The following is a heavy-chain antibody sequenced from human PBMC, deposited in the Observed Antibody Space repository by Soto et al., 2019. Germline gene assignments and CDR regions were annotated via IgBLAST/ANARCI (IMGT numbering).Heavy chain of an antibody. J-gene: IGHJ4*02. CDR1: GCTFSSYG. Sequence: SLXLACAASGCTFSSYGIHWVRQSPGKWLEWVAVIWYDGSNKYYADSVKGRFTVSRDNSKNTLYLQMNSLRAEDTAVYYCARDISIAVAGTIDYWGQGTLVTVSS. D-gene: IGHD6-19*01. V-gene: IGHV3-33*01. CDR2: IWYDGSNK. CDR3: ARDISIAVAGTIDY.